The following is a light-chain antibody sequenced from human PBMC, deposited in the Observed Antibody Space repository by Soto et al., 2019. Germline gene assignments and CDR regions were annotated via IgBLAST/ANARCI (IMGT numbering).Light chain of an antibody. Sequence: HSALTQPASVSGSPGQSITISCTGTSSDVGGYDYVSWYQYHPGKHPKLMIYDVTNRPSGVSNRFSGSKSGNTASLTISGLQAEDEADYYCCSYTTSSTLHVVFGGGTKVTVL. CDR2: DVT. CDR3: CSYTTSSTLHVV. CDR1: SSDVGGYDY. J-gene: IGLJ2*01. V-gene: IGLV2-14*03.